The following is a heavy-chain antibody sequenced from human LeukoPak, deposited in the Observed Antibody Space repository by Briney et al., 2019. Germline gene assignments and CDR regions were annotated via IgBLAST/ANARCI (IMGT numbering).Heavy chain of an antibody. CDR2: TTHDGIYN. CDR3: TKGGGISANPLDP. CDR1: GFIFSSYA. D-gene: IGHD4-23*01. J-gene: IGHJ5*02. Sequence: GGSLRLSCAASGFIFSSYAIHWVRQAPGKGLEWVSITTHDGIYNYYADSVKGRFTISTDNSKNTLYLQMNSLRPEDTAVYYCTKGGGISANPLDPWGQGTLVIVSS. V-gene: IGHV3-30*18.